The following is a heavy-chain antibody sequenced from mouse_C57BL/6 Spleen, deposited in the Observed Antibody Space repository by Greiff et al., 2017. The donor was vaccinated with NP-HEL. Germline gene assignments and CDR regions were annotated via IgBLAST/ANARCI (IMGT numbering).Heavy chain of an antibody. Sequence: VQLQQSGPELVKPGASVKISCKASGYTFTDYYMNWVKQSHGKSLEWIGDINPNNGGTSYNQKFKGKATLTVDKSSSTAYMELRSLTSEDSAVYYCAIGTVFDYWGQGTTLTVSS. CDR1: GYTFTDYY. CDR2: INPNNGGT. D-gene: IGHD1-1*01. V-gene: IGHV1-26*01. J-gene: IGHJ2*01. CDR3: AIGTVFDY.